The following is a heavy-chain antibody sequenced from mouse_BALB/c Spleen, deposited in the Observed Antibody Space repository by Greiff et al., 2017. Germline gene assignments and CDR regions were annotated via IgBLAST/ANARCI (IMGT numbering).Heavy chain of an antibody. Sequence: VQLKQSGAELVKPGASVKLSCTASGFNIKDTYMHWVKQRPEQGLEWIGRIDPANGNTKYDPKFQGKATITADTSSNTAYLQLSSLTSEDTAVYYCAFYGTGDYYAMDYWGQGTSVTVSS. CDR3: AFYGTGDYYAMDY. V-gene: IGHV14-3*02. CDR2: IDPANGNT. D-gene: IGHD4-1*01. CDR1: GFNIKDTY. J-gene: IGHJ4*01.